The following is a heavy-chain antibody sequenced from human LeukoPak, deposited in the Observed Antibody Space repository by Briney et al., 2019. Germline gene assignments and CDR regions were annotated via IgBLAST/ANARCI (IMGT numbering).Heavy chain of an antibody. Sequence: SLKVSCKASGGTFSSYSIRWVRQAPGQGLEWMGGIIPIVGTANYAQTLKGRVTITTDESTSTAYMELSSLRSEDTAVYYCASSGRYSSSGRPWYYYYYMDVWGKGTTVTVSS. J-gene: IGHJ6*03. CDR3: ASSGRYSSSGRPWYYYYYMDV. V-gene: IGHV1-69*05. CDR1: GGTFSSYS. D-gene: IGHD6-13*01. CDR2: IIPIVGTA.